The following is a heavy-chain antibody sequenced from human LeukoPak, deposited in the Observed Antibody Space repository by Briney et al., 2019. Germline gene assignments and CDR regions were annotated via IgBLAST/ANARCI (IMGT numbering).Heavy chain of an antibody. Sequence: GASVKVSCKASGGTFSSYAISWVRQAPGQGLEWMGGIIPIFGTANYAQKFQGRVTITADESTSTAYMELSRLRSDDTAVYYCARGLPRIAAAGTGGNGGGNWFDPWGQGTLVTVSS. CDR3: ARGLPRIAAAGTGGNGGGNWFDP. CDR1: GGTFSSYA. J-gene: IGHJ5*02. D-gene: IGHD6-13*01. CDR2: IIPIFGTA. V-gene: IGHV1-69*01.